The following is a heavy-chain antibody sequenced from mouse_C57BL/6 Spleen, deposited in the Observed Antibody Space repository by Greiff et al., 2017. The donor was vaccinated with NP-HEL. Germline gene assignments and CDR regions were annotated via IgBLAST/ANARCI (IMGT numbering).Heavy chain of an antibody. D-gene: IGHD2-5*01. V-gene: IGHV1-54*01. CDR2: IFPGSGGT. J-gene: IGHJ3*01. Sequence: QVQLQQSGAELVRPGTSVKVSCKASGYAFTNYLIEWVKQRPGQGLEWIGVIFPGSGGTYYNEKFKGKATLTADTSSSTAYMQLSSLTSEDSAVCFRARTGSYYSNSWFAYWGQGTLVTVSA. CDR1: GYAFTNYL. CDR3: ARTGSYYSNSWFAY.